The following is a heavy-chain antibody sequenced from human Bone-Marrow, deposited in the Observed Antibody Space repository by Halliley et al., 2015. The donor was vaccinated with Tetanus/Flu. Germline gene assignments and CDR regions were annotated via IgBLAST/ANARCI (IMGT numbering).Heavy chain of an antibody. CDR2: ISGSGDNT. V-gene: IGHV3-23*01. CDR1: GFTFSSYA. D-gene: IGHD2-2*01. Sequence: SLRLSCAASGFTFSSYAMSWVRQAPGKGLEWVSLISGSGDNTYFADSVKGRFTISRDNSKNTLYLQMNSLRAEDTAVYYCAKRNYCSSSTCCFDYWGRGTLVTVSS. J-gene: IGHJ4*02. CDR3: AKRNYCSSSTCCFDY.